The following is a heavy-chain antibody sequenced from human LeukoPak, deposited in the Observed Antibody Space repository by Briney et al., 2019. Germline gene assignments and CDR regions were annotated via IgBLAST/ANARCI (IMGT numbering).Heavy chain of an antibody. CDR2: INWNGGRT. Sequence: PGGSLRLSCAASGFTFDDYGMSWVRQAPGKGLEWVSGINWNGGRTGYADSVKGRFTISRDNAEHSLYLQMNSLRAEDTALYYCARAGLYNWNYEGTAYFDYWGQGTLVTVSS. D-gene: IGHD1-7*01. V-gene: IGHV3-20*04. CDR1: GFTFDDYG. CDR3: ARAGLYNWNYEGTAYFDY. J-gene: IGHJ4*02.